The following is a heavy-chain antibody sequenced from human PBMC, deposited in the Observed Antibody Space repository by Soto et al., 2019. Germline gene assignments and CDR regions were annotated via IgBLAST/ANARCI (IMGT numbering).Heavy chain of an antibody. J-gene: IGHJ4*02. CDR1: GFSFSDYS. Sequence: PGGSLRLSCTASGFSFSDYSFNWVRQAPGKGLEWVSSITHTSTNAYYADSVKGRFTISKDSADNSLILQMTSLRAEDTAVYHCARARGNDWYSDYWGQGTMVTVSS. D-gene: IGHD2-21*02. V-gene: IGHV3-21*06. CDR2: ITHTSTNA. CDR3: ARARGNDWYSDY.